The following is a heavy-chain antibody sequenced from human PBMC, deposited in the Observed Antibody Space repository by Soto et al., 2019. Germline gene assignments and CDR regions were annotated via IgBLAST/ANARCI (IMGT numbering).Heavy chain of an antibody. V-gene: IGHV5-51*01. CDR2: IFPIDSET. Sequence: PGESLKISCTTSGYSFSNYWIAWVRQMPGKGLEWMGMIFPIDSETRYNPSFQGQVTLSADKSVNTAYLQWSSLKASDSAIYFCARRYTFGPSFDCWGQGNPVTFSS. J-gene: IGHJ4*02. CDR3: ARRYTFGPSFDC. D-gene: IGHD5-18*01. CDR1: GYSFSNYW.